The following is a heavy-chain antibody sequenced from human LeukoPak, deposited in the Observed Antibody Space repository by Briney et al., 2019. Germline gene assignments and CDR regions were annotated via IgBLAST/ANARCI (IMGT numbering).Heavy chain of an antibody. Sequence: PWGSLRPSCADSGITLSRYEMNWVRQAPGKGLEWVSYIYSSSTIYYADSVKGRFTISRDNAKNSLFLQMNSLRAEDTAVYYCARITVPGTGSFDYWGQGTLVTVSS. CDR3: ARITVPGTGSFDY. D-gene: IGHD6-19*01. V-gene: IGHV3-48*03. CDR1: GITLSRYE. J-gene: IGHJ4*02. CDR2: IYSSSTI.